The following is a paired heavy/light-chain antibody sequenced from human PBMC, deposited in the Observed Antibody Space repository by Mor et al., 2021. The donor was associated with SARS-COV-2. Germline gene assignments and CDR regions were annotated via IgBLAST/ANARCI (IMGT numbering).Light chain of an antibody. CDR2: NSS. Sequence: QSVLTQPPSASGTPGQRINISCSGGSSNIARNYVYWYQHLPGTPPKLLIYNSSQRPSGVPDRFSGSKSGTSASLAISGLRSEDEADYYCATWDDSLSLLVFGGGTQLTVL. CDR1: SSNIARNY. V-gene: IGLV1-47*02. CDR3: ATWDDSLSLLV. J-gene: IGLJ7*01.
Heavy chain of an antibody. Sequence: VQLLESGGGLVQPGGSLRLSCAASGFTFSGSAMNWVRQAPGKGLEWVASISGSGTATYYGHSMRGRFTISRDNSNNTLYLQMNSLRVEDSALYYCAKDAGYNSGWHPSYQGLDPWGPGTLVTVSS. D-gene: IGHD6-19*01. V-gene: IGHV3-23*01. J-gene: IGHJ5*02. CDR3: AKDAGYNSGWHPSYQGLDP. CDR2: ISGSGTAT. CDR1: GFTFSGSA.